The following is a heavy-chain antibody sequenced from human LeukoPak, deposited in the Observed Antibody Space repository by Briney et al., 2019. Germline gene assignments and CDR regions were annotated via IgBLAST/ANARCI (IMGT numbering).Heavy chain of an antibody. V-gene: IGHV3-48*03. CDR1: GFTFSIYE. CDR3: ARAKGSWFDP. D-gene: IGHD3-10*01. J-gene: IGHJ5*02. CDR2: ISSSSSTI. Sequence: PGGSLRLSCAASGFTFSIYEMHWVRQAPGKGLEWVSYISSSSSTIYYADSVKGRFTISRDNAKNSLYLQMSSLRAEDTAVYYCARAKGSWFDPWGQGTLVTVSS.